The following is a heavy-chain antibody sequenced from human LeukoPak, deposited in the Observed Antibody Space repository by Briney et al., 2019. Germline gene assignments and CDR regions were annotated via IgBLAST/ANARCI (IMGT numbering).Heavy chain of an antibody. CDR1: GFTFSSYW. J-gene: IGHJ6*03. CDR2: IKQDGSEK. Sequence: GGSLRLSCAASGFTFSSYWMSWVRQAPGKGLEWVANIKQDGSEKYYVDSVKGRFTISRDNAKNSLYLQMNSLRAEDTAVYYCARWANVLITMVRGVIIKDYYYYMDVWGKGTTVTVSS. V-gene: IGHV3-7*01. D-gene: IGHD3-10*01. CDR3: ARWANVLITMVRGVIIKDYYYYMDV.